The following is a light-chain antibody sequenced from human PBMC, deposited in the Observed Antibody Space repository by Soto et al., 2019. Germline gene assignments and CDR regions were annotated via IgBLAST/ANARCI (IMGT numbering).Light chain of an antibody. CDR1: QSVSSSY. CDR3: QQYGSSPPIT. Sequence: EIVLTQSPGTLSLSPGERATLSCRASQSVSSSYLAWYQQKPGQAPRLLIYGASSRATGIPDRFSGSGSGTDCTLTISRLEPEVFAVYYCQQYGSSPPITFAYGTRLEIK. J-gene: IGKJ5*01. V-gene: IGKV3-20*01. CDR2: GAS.